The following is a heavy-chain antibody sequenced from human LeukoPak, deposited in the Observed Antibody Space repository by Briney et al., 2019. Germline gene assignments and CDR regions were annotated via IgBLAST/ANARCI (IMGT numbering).Heavy chain of an antibody. CDR2: IIPIFGIA. J-gene: IGHJ3*02. CDR3: ARDWNHGEDAFDI. CDR1: GGTVSGYA. D-gene: IGHD1-14*01. V-gene: IGHV1-69*04. Sequence: SSVKVSCKASGGTVSGYAISWVRQAPGQGLGWRGRIIPIFGIANYAQKFQGRVTITADKSTSTAYMELSSLRSEDTAVDYCARDWNHGEDAFDIWGQGTMVTVSS.